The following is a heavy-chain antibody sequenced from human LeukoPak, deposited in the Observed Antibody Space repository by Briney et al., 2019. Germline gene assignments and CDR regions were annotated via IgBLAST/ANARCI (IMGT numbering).Heavy chain of an antibody. V-gene: IGHV4-61*05. Sequence: SETLSLTCTVSGGSISSSSYYWGWIRQPPGKGLEWIGRIYTSGSTNYNPSLKSRVTMSVDTSKNQFSLKLSSVTAADTAVYYCARFGSGSYSFDYWGQGTLVTVSS. D-gene: IGHD3-10*01. CDR1: GGSISSSSYY. J-gene: IGHJ4*02. CDR2: IYTSGST. CDR3: ARFGSGSYSFDY.